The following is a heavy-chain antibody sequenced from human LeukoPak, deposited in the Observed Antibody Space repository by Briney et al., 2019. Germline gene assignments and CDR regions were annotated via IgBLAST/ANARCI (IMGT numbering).Heavy chain of an antibody. CDR1: GYSFTSYW. J-gene: IGHJ4*02. CDR3: ARRAYYYDSSGYFPFDY. D-gene: IGHD3-22*01. CDR2: IYPGDSDT. Sequence: GESLKISCKGSGYSFTSYWIGWVRQMPGKGLEWMGIIYPGDSDTRYSPSFQGQVTISADKSISTAYLQWSSLKASGTAMYYCARRAYYYDSSGYFPFDYWGQGTLVTVSS. V-gene: IGHV5-51*01.